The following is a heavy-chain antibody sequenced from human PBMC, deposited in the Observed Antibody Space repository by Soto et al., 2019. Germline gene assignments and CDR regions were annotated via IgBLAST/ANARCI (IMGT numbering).Heavy chain of an antibody. CDR3: ARLAEYCNGIKCYSNFDF. D-gene: IGHD2-15*01. V-gene: IGHV1-8*01. Sequence: XSVKVSCKTSVYNFTNFDINWVRQAPGRGLVWMGWMNPSSGETGSAQNFQGRVTMTRDISTRTFFMQLTSLRSEDTAIYYCARLAEYCNGIKCYSNFDFWGRGTQVTVS. J-gene: IGHJ4*01. CDR2: MNPSSGET. CDR1: VYNFTNFD.